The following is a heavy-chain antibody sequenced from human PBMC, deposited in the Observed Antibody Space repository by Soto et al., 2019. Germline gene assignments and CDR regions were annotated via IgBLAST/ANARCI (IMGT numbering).Heavy chain of an antibody. CDR2: ARNKANSHTT. J-gene: IGHJ6*02. D-gene: IGHD6-19*01. Sequence: EVQLVESGGGLVQPGGSLRLSCAASGFTFSDYYMDWVRQAPGKGLEWVGRARNKANSHTTEYAASVRGRFTISRDDSKNSLYLQMDSLKTEDTAVYYCTRDLVAGTPGGLDVWGQGTTVTVSS. CDR1: GFTFSDYY. CDR3: TRDLVAGTPGGLDV. V-gene: IGHV3-72*01.